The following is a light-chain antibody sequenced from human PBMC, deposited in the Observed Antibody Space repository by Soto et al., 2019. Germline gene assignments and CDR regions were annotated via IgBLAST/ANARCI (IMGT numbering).Light chain of an antibody. J-gene: IGLJ2*01. V-gene: IGLV1-44*01. CDR3: AAWDDSLNVVI. CDR1: TSNIGSNA. Sequence: QSVLTQAPSASGTPGQTVTISCSGSTSNIGSNAVNWYQHLPGTAPKLLIYSSTQRPSGVPDRFSGSKSGTSASQAISGLQSDDEADYFCAAWDDSLNVVIFGGGTKLTVL. CDR2: SST.